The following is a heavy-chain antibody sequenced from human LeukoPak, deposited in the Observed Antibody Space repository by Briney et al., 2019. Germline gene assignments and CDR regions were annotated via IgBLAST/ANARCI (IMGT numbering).Heavy chain of an antibody. CDR2: ISGSGGST. D-gene: IGHD3-22*01. CDR3: AKDYTPVSTYYYDSSGYKDP. CDR1: GFTFGDYA. J-gene: IGHJ5*02. Sequence: GGSLRLSCTASGFTFGDYAMSWVRQAPGKGLEWVSAISGSGGSTYYADSVKGRFTISRDNSKNTLYLQMNSLRAEDTAVYYCAKDYTPVSTYYYDSSGYKDPWGQGTLVTVSS. V-gene: IGHV3-23*01.